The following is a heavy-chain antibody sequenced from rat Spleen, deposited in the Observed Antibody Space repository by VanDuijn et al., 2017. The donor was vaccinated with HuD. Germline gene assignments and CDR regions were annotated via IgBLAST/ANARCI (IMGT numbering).Heavy chain of an antibody. CDR1: GFTFSDYY. CDR3: ARLGITLGAGHWFAY. Sequence: EVQLVESGGGLVQPGRSLKLSCAASGFTFSDYYMAWVRQAPKKGLEWVATILYDGSSSYYRKSVKGRFTISRDNAKSTLYLQMDSLRSEDTATYYCARLGITLGAGHWFAYWGQGTLVTVSS. D-gene: IGHD1-2*01. CDR2: ILYDGSSS. J-gene: IGHJ3*01. V-gene: IGHV5-7*01.